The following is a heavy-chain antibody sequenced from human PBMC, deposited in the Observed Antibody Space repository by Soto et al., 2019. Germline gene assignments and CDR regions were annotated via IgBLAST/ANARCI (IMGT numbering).Heavy chain of an antibody. CDR3: ARGGGGVGATGGLGY. CDR1: GFTFSSYA. D-gene: IGHD1-26*01. J-gene: IGHJ4*02. CDR2: ISYDGSNK. Sequence: QVQLVESGGGVVQPGRSLRLSCAASGFTFSSYAMHWVRQAPGKGLEWVAVISYDGSNKYYADSVKGRFTISRDNSKNRVYGKRNSRGAEDRVVYYGARGGGGVGATGGLGYWGQGTLVTVSS. V-gene: IGHV3-30-3*01.